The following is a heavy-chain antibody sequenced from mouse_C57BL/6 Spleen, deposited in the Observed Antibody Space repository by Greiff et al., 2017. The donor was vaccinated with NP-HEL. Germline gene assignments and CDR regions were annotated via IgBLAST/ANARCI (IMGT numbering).Heavy chain of an antibody. V-gene: IGHV1-69*01. Sequence: QVQLQQPGAELVMPGASVKLSCKASGYTFTSYWMHWVKQRPGQGLEWIGEIDPSDSYTNYNQKFKGKSTLTVDKSSSTAYMQLSSLTSEDSAVYYCARRGTTVVATRGYYFDYWGQGTTLTVSS. CDR3: ARRGTTVVATRGYYFDY. CDR1: GYTFTSYW. J-gene: IGHJ2*01. D-gene: IGHD1-1*01. CDR2: IDPSDSYT.